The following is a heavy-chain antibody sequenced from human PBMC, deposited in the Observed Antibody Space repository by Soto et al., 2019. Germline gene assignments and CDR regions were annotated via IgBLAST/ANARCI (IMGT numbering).Heavy chain of an antibody. CDR1: GYTFTSYG. Sequence: ASVKVSCTASGYTFTSYGISWVRQAPGQGLEWMGWISAYNGNTNYAQKLQGRVTMTTDTSTSTAYMELRSLRSDDTAVYSSGPNWFDPWGQGTLVTVSS. V-gene: IGHV1-18*01. CDR3: GPNWFDP. CDR2: ISAYNGNT. J-gene: IGHJ5*02.